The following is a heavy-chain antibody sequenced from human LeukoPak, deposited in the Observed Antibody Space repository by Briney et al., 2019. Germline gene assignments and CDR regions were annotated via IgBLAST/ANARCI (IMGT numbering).Heavy chain of an antibody. V-gene: IGHV4-39*07. Sequence: SETLSLTCTVSGGSISSSSYYWGWIRQPPGKGLEWIGSIYYSGSTYYNPSLKSRVTISVDTSKNQFSLKLSSVTAADTAVYYCASPNYYGSSGYYFNYYYYGMDVWGQGTTVTVSS. CDR1: GGSISSSSYY. D-gene: IGHD3-22*01. CDR3: ASPNYYGSSGYYFNYYYYGMDV. J-gene: IGHJ6*02. CDR2: IYYSGST.